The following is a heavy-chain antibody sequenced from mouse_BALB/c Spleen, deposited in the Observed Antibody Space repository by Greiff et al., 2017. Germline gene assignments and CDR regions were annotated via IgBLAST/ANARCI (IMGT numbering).Heavy chain of an antibody. Sequence: VQLQQSGPELVKPGASVKIPCKASGYTFTDYNMDWVKQSHGKSLEWIGDINPNNGGTIYNQKFKGKATLTVDKSSSTAYMELRSLTSEDTAVYYCARGAYDGYGGFYFDYWGQGTTLTVSP. J-gene: IGHJ2*01. V-gene: IGHV1-18*01. CDR2: INPNNGGT. D-gene: IGHD2-3*01. CDR1: GYTFTDYN. CDR3: ARGAYDGYGGFYFDY.